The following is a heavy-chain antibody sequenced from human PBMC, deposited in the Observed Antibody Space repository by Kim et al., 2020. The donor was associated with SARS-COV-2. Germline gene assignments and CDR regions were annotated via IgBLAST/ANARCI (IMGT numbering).Heavy chain of an antibody. Sequence: SETLSLTCAVYGGSFSGYYWSWIRQPPGKGLEWIGEINHSGSTNYNPSLKSRVTISVDTSKNQFSLKLSSVTAADTAVYYCARGLRFLEWLVIDYYYSMDVWGQGTTVTVSS. CDR2: INHSGST. CDR3: ARGLRFLEWLVIDYYYSMDV. J-gene: IGHJ6*02. V-gene: IGHV4-34*01. CDR1: GGSFSGYY. D-gene: IGHD3-3*01.